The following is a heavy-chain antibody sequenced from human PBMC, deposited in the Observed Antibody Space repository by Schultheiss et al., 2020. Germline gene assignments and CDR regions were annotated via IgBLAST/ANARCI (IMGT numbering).Heavy chain of an antibody. CDR3: AKEHVLRYFDWLDFGGYFDY. CDR1: GFTFSSYG. V-gene: IGHV3-23*01. Sequence: WGSLRLSCAASGFTFSSYGMNWVRQAPGKGLEWVSAISGSGGSTYYADSVKGRFTISRDNSKNTLYLQMNSLRAEDTAVYYCAKEHVLRYFDWLDFGGYFDYWGQGTLVTVSS. J-gene: IGHJ4*02. CDR2: ISGSGGST. D-gene: IGHD3-9*01.